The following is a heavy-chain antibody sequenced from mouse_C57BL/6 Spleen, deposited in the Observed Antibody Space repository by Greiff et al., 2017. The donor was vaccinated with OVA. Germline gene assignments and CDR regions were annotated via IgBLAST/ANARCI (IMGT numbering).Heavy chain of an antibody. D-gene: IGHD2-2*01. V-gene: IGHV1-62-2*01. CDR1: GYTFTEYT. CDR2: FYPGSGSI. J-gene: IGHJ4*01. CDR3: ARHAVYGYDDAMDY. Sequence: QVQLQQSGAELAKPGASVKLSCKASGYTFTEYTIHWVKQRPGQGLEWIGWFYPGSGSIKYNEKFKDKATLTAYKSSSTVYMELSRLTSEDAAVYSCARHAVYGYDDAMDYWGQGTSVTVSS.